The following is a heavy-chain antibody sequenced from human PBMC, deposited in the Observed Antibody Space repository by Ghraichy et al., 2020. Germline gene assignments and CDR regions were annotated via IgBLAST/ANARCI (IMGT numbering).Heavy chain of an antibody. CDR1: GGSISSGDYY. V-gene: IGHV4-30-4*01. Sequence: SETLSLTCTVSGGSISSGDYYWSWIRQPPGKGLEWIGYIYYSGSTYYNPSLKSRVTISVDTSKNQFSLKLSFVTAADTAVYYCAREYSGYSYGYNPDAFDIWGQGTMVTVSS. J-gene: IGHJ3*02. D-gene: IGHD5-18*01. CDR3: AREYSGYSYGYNPDAFDI. CDR2: IYYSGST.